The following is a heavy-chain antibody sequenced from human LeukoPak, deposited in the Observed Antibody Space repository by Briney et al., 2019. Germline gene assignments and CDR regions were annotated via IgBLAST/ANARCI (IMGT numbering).Heavy chain of an antibody. Sequence: ASVKVSCKASGYTFTSYDINWVRQANGQGLEWMGWMNPNSGNTGYAQKFQGRVTMTRNTSISTAYMELSSLRSEDTAVYYCARLYSGSYQPRTAYYFDYWGQGTLVTVSS. CDR2: MNPNSGNT. D-gene: IGHD1-26*01. V-gene: IGHV1-8*01. J-gene: IGHJ4*02. CDR3: ARLYSGSYQPRTAYYFDY. CDR1: GYTFTSYD.